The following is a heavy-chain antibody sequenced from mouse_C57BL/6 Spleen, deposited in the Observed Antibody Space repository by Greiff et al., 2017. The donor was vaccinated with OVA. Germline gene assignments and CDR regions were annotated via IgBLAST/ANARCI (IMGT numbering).Heavy chain of an antibody. J-gene: IGHJ4*01. V-gene: IGHV1-69*01. CDR2: IDPSDSYT. Sequence: QVQLQQPGAELVMPGASVKLSCKASGYTFTSYWMHWVKQRPGPGLEWIGEIDPSDSYTNYNQKLQGKSTLTVDKSSSTAYMQLSSLTSEDSAVYYCARGLLRRDAMDYWGQGTSVTVSS. D-gene: IGHD2-3*01. CDR3: ARGLLRRDAMDY. CDR1: GYTFTSYW.